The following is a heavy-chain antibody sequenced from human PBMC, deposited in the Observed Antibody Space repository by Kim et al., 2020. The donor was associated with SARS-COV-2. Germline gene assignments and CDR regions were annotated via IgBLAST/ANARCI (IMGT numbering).Heavy chain of an antibody. Sequence: GGSLRLSCAASGFTFSSYEMNWVRQAPGKGLEWVSYISSSGSTIYYADSVKGRFTISRDNAKNSLYLQMNSLRAEDTAVYYCARAEGIRFLEWLSYWGQGTLVTVSS. V-gene: IGHV3-48*03. J-gene: IGHJ4*02. D-gene: IGHD3-3*01. CDR1: GFTFSSYE. CDR3: ARAEGIRFLEWLSY. CDR2: ISSSGSTI.